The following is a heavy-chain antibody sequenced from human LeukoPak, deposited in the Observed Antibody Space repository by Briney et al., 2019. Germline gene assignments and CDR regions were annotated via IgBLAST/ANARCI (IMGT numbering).Heavy chain of an antibody. Sequence: SETLSLTCTVSGGSISSSSYYWSWIRQPPGKGLEWIGEINHSGSTNYNPSLKSRVTISVDTSKNQFSLKLSSVTAADTAVYYCARGIRADFWSGYYHNWFDPWGQGTLVTVSS. CDR1: GGSISSSSYY. CDR2: INHSGST. J-gene: IGHJ5*02. CDR3: ARGIRADFWSGYYHNWFDP. V-gene: IGHV4-39*07. D-gene: IGHD3-3*01.